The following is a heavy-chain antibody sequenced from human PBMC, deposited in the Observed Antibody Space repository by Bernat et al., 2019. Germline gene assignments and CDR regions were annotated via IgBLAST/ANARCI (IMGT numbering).Heavy chain of an antibody. Sequence: EVQLVESGGGLVQPGGSLRLSCAASGFSFGSYWMHWVRQAPGKGLVWVARINSDGSVTKYADSVKGRFTISRDNAKNTLYLQMNSLRAEDTAVYYCAKDGQLTPYFYCYMDVWGRGTTVTVSS. J-gene: IGHJ6*03. CDR2: INSDGSVT. V-gene: IGHV3-74*01. CDR3: AKDGQLTPYFYCYMDV. CDR1: GFSFGSYW. D-gene: IGHD3-10*01.